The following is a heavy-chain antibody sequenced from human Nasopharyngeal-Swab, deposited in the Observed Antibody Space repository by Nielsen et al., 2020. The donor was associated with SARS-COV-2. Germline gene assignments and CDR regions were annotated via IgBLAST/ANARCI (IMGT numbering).Heavy chain of an antibody. Sequence: SETLSFTCTVSGGSISSSSYYWGWIRQPPGKGLEWIGSIYYSGSTYYNPSLKSRVTISVDTSKNQFSLKLSSVTAADTAVYYCARALTVLRFLEWSPGYFDYWGQGTLVTVSS. V-gene: IGHV4-39*01. CDR1: GGSISSSSYY. CDR2: IYYSGST. CDR3: ARALTVLRFLEWSPGYFDY. J-gene: IGHJ4*02. D-gene: IGHD3-3*01.